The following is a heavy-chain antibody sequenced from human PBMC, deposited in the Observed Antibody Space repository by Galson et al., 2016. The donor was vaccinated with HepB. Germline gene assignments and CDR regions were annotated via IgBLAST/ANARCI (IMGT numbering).Heavy chain of an antibody. CDR1: GFTFSSHG. CDR3: ATDFPLGISDYFDH. J-gene: IGHJ4*02. Sequence: SLRLSCAASGFTFSSHGMHWVRQAPGKGLEWVAVISTAGRTKFYAESVKGRSTISRDNSRNTLYLEISSLTTEDAALYYCATDFPLGISDYFDHWGQGALVTVSS. V-gene: IGHV3-30*03. D-gene: IGHD2-21*01. CDR2: ISTAGRTK.